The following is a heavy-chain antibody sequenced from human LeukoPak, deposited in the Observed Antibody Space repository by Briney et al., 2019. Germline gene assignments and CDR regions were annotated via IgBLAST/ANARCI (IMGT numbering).Heavy chain of an antibody. CDR3: AKDPIFSGSYGVFDS. V-gene: IGHV3-23*01. Sequence: GGSLRLSCAASGFTFSSYAMSWVRQAPGKGLEWVSAISGSGGSTYYADSVKGRFTISRDNSKNTLYLQMNSLRAGDTAVYYCAKDPIFSGSYGVFDSWGQGTLVTVSS. D-gene: IGHD1-26*01. CDR1: GFTFSSYA. CDR2: ISGSGGST. J-gene: IGHJ4*02.